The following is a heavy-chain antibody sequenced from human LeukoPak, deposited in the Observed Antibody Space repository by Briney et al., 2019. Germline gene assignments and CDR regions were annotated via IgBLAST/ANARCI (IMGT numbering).Heavy chain of an antibody. D-gene: IGHD2-15*01. V-gene: IGHV3-74*01. CDR3: ARDVGYSIDY. Sequence: GGSLRLSCAASGFTFSNYWIHWVRQAPGKGLVWVSRINSDGSSTSYADSMKGRFSISRDNAKNTLYLQMNSLRAEDTAVYYCARDVGYSIDYWGQGTLVTVSS. CDR2: INSDGSST. J-gene: IGHJ4*02. CDR1: GFTFSNYW.